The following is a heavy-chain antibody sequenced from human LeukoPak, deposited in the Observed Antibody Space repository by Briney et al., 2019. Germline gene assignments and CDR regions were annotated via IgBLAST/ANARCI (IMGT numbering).Heavy chain of an antibody. CDR3: AKGSNWGSGYYFDY. D-gene: IGHD7-27*01. CDR2: MKGDGSHI. V-gene: IGHV3-7*03. CDR1: GFTFSSYA. J-gene: IGHJ4*02. Sequence: GGSLRLSCAASGFTFSSYAMSWVRQAPGRGLQWVASMKGDGSHIYYVDSVKGRFTISRDNARNSLYLQMNSLRAEDTAEYYCAKGSNWGSGYYFDYWGQGTLVTVSS.